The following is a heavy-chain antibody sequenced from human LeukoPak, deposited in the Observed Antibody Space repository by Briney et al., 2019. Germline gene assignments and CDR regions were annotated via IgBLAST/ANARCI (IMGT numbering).Heavy chain of an antibody. CDR2: ISGDGGSA. CDR1: GFTFDDYA. D-gene: IGHD4-23*01. CDR3: AKGNYGGNQEYFQH. J-gene: IGHJ1*01. Sequence: GGSLRLSCAASGFTFDDYAMHWVRQVPGKGLEWVSLISGDGGSAYYADSVKGRFTISRDNAKNSLYLQMNSLRAEDMALYYCAKGNYGGNQEYFQHWGQGTLVTVSS. V-gene: IGHV3-43*02.